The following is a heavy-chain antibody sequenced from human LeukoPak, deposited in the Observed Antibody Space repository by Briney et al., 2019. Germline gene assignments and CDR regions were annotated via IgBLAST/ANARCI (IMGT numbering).Heavy chain of an antibody. CDR1: GFTFSSYW. CDR3: ARGGGLYSSGYYYFDY. D-gene: IGHD6-19*01. CDR2: ISYDERNK. J-gene: IGHJ4*02. Sequence: GGSLRLSCAASGFTFSSYWMSWVRQAPGKGLEWVAVISYDERNKYYADPVKGRFTISRDNYKNTLFLQMNSLTDEDTAVYYCARGGGLYSSGYYYFDYWGQGTLVTVPS. V-gene: IGHV3-30*03.